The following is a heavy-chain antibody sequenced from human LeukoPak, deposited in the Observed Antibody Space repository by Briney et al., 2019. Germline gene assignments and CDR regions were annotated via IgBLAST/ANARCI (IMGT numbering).Heavy chain of an antibody. D-gene: IGHD2-2*01. CDR1: GFTFSSYA. J-gene: IGHJ6*02. CDR3: ARERSTSWPEQLWPYYYYYGMDV. CDR2: ISSSGSTI. V-gene: IGHV3-48*04. Sequence: GGSLRLSCAASGFTFSSYAMSWVRQAPGKGLEWVSYISSSGSTIYYADSVKGRFTISRDNAKNSLYLQMNSLRAEDTAVYYCARERSTSWPEQLWPYYYYYGMDVWGQGTTVTVSS.